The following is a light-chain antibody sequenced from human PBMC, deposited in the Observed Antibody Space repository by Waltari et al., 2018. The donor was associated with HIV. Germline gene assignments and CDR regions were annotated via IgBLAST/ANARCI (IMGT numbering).Light chain of an antibody. CDR1: SSNIGNNF. CDR3: GTWDSGLSVVV. J-gene: IGLJ2*01. CDR2: DNT. V-gene: IGLV1-51*01. Sequence: QSVLTQPPSVSAAPGQKVTISCPGSSSNIGNNFVSWYQHFPGTAPKLVFYDNTRLPAGSPDRFSGSKSGTSATLGITGLQTGDEADYYCGTWDSGLSVVVFGGGTTLTVL.